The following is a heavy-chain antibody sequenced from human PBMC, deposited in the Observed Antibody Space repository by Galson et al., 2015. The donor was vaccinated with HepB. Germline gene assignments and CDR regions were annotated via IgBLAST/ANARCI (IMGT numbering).Heavy chain of an antibody. CDR1: GFTVSSNY. CDR2: IYSGGST. V-gene: IGHV3-53*01. J-gene: IGHJ4*02. D-gene: IGHD1-26*01. CDR3: ASESGSYYLAGSLSN. Sequence: SLRLSCAASGFTVSSNYMSWVRQAPGKGLEWVSVIYSGGSTYYADSVKGRFTISRDNSKNTLYLQMNSLRAEDTAVYYCASESGSYYLAGSLSNWGQGTLVTVSS.